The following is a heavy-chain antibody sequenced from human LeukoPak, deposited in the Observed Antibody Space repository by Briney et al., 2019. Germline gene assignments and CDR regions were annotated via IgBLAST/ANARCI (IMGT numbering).Heavy chain of an antibody. CDR1: GFTFSTYW. V-gene: IGHV3-7*01. CDR2: INQGGSES. CDR3: ARVPVTTVTYFMDV. Sequence: SGGSLRLSCAASGFTFSTYWMTWVRQAPGKGLEWVANINQGGSESYYVDSVKGRFTISRDNAKNSLYLQMNSLRAEDTAVYYCARVPVTTVTYFMDVWGKGTTVTVSS. J-gene: IGHJ6*03. D-gene: IGHD4-17*01.